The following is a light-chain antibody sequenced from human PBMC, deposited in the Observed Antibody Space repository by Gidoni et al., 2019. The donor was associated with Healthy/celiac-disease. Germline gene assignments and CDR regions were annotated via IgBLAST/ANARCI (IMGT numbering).Light chain of an antibody. CDR3: QAWDSSTVV. CDR1: KLGDKY. CDR2: QDS. V-gene: IGLV3-1*01. Sequence: SYELPQPPSVPVSPRQTASITCSGDKLGDKYACWYQQKPGQSPVLVIYQDSKRPSGIPERFSGSNSGNTATLTISGTQAMDEADYYCQAWDSSTVVFGGGTKLTVL. J-gene: IGLJ2*01.